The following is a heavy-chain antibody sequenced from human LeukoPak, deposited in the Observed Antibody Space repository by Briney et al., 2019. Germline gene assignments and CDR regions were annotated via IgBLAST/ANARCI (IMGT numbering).Heavy chain of an antibody. V-gene: IGHV3-9*01. J-gene: IGHJ5*02. Sequence: ALRLSCAASGFTFDDYAMHWVRQAPGKGLEWVSGISWNSGSIGYADSVKGRFTISRDNAKNSLYLQMNSLRAEDTALYYCAKEDLWGQGTLVTVSP. CDR3: AKEDL. CDR1: GFTFDDYA. CDR2: ISWNSGSI.